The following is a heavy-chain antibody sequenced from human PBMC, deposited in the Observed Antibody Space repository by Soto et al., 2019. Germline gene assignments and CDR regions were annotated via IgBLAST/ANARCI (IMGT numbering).Heavy chain of an antibody. CDR1: GYTFTSYG. CDR3: ASSSGRNWYFDL. Sequence: ASLKVSCKASGYTFTSYGISWVRQAPGQGLEWMGWISAYNGNTNYAQKLQGRVTMTTDTSTSTAYMELRSLRSDDTAVYYCASSSGRNWYFDLWGRGTLVTVSS. J-gene: IGHJ2*01. D-gene: IGHD3-22*01. CDR2: ISAYNGNT. V-gene: IGHV1-18*01.